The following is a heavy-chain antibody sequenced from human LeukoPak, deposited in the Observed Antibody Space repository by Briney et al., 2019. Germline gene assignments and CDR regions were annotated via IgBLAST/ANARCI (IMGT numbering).Heavy chain of an antibody. CDR2: IYTSGST. J-gene: IGHJ6*03. V-gene: IGHV4-61*02. Sequence: PSETLSLTCTVSGGSISSGSYYWSWIRQPAGKGLEWIGRIYTSGSTNYNPSLKSRVTISVDTSKNQFSLKLSSVTAADTAVYYCARVQLSGGYSYGYDYYYYYMDVWGKGTTVTVSS. CDR3: ARVQLSGGYSYGYDYYYYYMDV. D-gene: IGHD5-18*01. CDR1: GGSISSGSYY.